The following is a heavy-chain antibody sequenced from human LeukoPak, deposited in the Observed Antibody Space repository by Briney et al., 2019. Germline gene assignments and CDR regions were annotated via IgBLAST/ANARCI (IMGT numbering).Heavy chain of an antibody. CDR1: GGTFSSYA. CDR2: IIPIFGTA. D-gene: IGHD4-11*01. CDR3: ANPNSNYLGPPGTYYYYYMDV. Sequence: SVKVSCKASGGTFSSYAISWVRQAPGQGLECMGGIIPIFGTANYAQKFQGRVTITTGESTSTAYMELSSLRSEGTAVYYCANPNSNYLGPPGTYYYYYMDVWGKGTTVTVSS. V-gene: IGHV1-69*05. J-gene: IGHJ6*03.